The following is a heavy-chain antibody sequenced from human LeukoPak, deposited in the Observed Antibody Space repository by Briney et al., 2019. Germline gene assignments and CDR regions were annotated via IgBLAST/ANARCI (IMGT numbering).Heavy chain of an antibody. CDR3: ARDLVPSYYYDSSGYFLYYFDY. CDR2: INHSGST. J-gene: IGHJ4*02. Sequence: SETLSLTCAVYGGSFSGYYWSWIRQPPGKGLEWIGEINHSGSTNYNPSLKSRVTISVDTSKNQFSLKLSSVTAADTAVYYCARDLVPSYYYDSSGYFLYYFDYWGQGTLVTVSS. CDR1: GGSFSGYY. D-gene: IGHD3-22*01. V-gene: IGHV4-34*01.